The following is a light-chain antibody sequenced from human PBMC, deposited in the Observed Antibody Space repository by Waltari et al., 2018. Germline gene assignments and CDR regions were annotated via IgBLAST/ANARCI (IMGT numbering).Light chain of an antibody. Sequence: QSVLTQPPSASGTPGPRVTISCSGSNANIGGNTVNWYQQVPGAAPKLLIYTDKQRPSGVPDRFSGSRSGTSASLAISGLQSEDEADYYCVAWDASLNGWVFGGGTKLTV. CDR1: NANIGGNT. CDR3: VAWDASLNGWV. V-gene: IGLV1-44*01. J-gene: IGLJ3*02. CDR2: TDK.